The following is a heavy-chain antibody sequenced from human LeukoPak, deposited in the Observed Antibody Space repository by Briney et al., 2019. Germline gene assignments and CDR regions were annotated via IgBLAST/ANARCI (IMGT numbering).Heavy chain of an antibody. D-gene: IGHD3-22*01. CDR1: GFTFSSYG. Sequence: GGSLRLSCAASGFTFSSYGMHWVRQAPGKGLVWVSRINSDGINTSYADSVKGRFTISRDNAKNSLYLQMNSLRAEDTAVYYCVAMIPTLPWGQGTLVTVSS. V-gene: IGHV3-74*01. CDR3: VAMIPTLP. CDR2: INSDGINT. J-gene: IGHJ5*02.